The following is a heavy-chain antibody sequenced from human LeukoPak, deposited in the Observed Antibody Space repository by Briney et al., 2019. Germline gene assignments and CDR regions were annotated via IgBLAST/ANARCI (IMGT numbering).Heavy chain of an antibody. CDR2: INPSGATT. CDR3: AKEGNSGWVPKY. D-gene: IGHD6-19*01. CDR1: GYTFTDYY. Sequence: ASVKVSCKASGYTFTDYYIHWVRQAPGQGLEWMGMINPSGATTTYAQNFQGRDTMTRDTSTRTAYMELSSLRSEDTAVYYCAKEGNSGWVPKYWGQGTLVTVSS. J-gene: IGHJ4*02. V-gene: IGHV1-46*01.